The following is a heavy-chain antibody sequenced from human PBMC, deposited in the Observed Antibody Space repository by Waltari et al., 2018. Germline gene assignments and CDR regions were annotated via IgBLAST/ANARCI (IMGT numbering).Heavy chain of an antibody. D-gene: IGHD2-15*01. V-gene: IGHV4-39*07. Sequence: QLQLRESGPGLVKPSETLSLTCTVSGGSISSSSYYWGWIRQPPGKGLEWIWSIYYSVSTYYNPSLKSRVTISVDTSKNQFSLKLSSVTSADTAVYYCARDGYCSGGSCPLDIWGQGTMVTVSS. CDR2: IYYSVST. CDR3: ARDGYCSGGSCPLDI. CDR1: GGSISSSSYY. J-gene: IGHJ3*02.